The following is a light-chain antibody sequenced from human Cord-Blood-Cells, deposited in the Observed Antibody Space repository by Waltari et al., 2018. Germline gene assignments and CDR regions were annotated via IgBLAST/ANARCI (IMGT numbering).Light chain of an antibody. Sequence: QSALTQPASVSGSPGQSITISCTGTSRHVGGYNYVSWYQQHPGNAPKLMIYDVSKRPSGVSNRFSGSKSGNTASLTISGLQAEDEADYYCSSYTSSSTWVFGGGTKLTVL. V-gene: IGLV2-14*01. J-gene: IGLJ3*02. CDR2: DVS. CDR1: SRHVGGYNY. CDR3: SSYTSSSTWV.